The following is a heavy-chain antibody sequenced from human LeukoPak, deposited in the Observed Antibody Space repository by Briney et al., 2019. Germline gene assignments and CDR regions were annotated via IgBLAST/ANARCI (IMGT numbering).Heavy chain of an antibody. CDR2: IKSKTDGGTT. D-gene: IGHD3-10*01. CDR1: GFTFSNAW. CDR3: ARDLGYYHGSGSHFPLQY. J-gene: IGHJ4*02. V-gene: IGHV3-15*01. Sequence: GGSLRLSCAASGFTFSNAWMSWVRQAPGKGLEWVGRIKSKTDGGTTDYAAPVKGRFTISRDDSKNTLYLQMNSLRAEDTALYYCARDLGYYHGSGSHFPLQYWGPGTRVTVSA.